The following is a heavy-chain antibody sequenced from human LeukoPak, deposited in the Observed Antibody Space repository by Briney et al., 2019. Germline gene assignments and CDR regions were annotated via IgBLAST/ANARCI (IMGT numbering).Heavy chain of an antibody. CDR1: GGTFSSYA. CDR3: ANRDGYNFWFDP. CDR2: IIPIFGTA. J-gene: IGHJ5*02. D-gene: IGHD5-24*01. Sequence: SVKVSCKASGGTFSSYAISWVRQAPGQGLEWMGGIIPIFGTANYAQKFQGRVTITTDESTSTAYMELSSLRSEDTAVYYCANRDGYNFWFDPWGQGTPVTVSS. V-gene: IGHV1-69*05.